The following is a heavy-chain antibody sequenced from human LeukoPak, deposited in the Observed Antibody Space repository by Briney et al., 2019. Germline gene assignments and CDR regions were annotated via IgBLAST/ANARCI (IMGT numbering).Heavy chain of an antibody. V-gene: IGHV3-48*03. Sequence: PGGSLRLSCAASGFTFSRYEMNCVRQAPGKGLEWVSYISSTGSTIYYADSVKGRFTISRDNAKNSLYLQMNSLRAEDTAVYYCARGPGTLDPWGQGTLVTVSS. CDR2: ISSTGSTI. CDR1: GFTFSRYE. J-gene: IGHJ5*02. CDR3: ARGPGTLDP.